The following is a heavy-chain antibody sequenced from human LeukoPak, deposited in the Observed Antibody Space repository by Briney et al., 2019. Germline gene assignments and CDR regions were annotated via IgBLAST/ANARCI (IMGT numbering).Heavy chain of an antibody. D-gene: IGHD1-1*01. J-gene: IGHJ4*02. CDR1: GFTFSSYA. CDR2: ISSSSSYI. V-gene: IGHV3-21*01. Sequence: GGSLRLSCAASGFTFSSYAMSWVRQAPGKRLEWVSSISSSSSYIYYADSVKGRFTISRDNAKNSLYLQMNSLRAEDTAVYYCARAKLEPHPYPVDYWGQGTLVTVSS. CDR3: ARAKLEPHPYPVDY.